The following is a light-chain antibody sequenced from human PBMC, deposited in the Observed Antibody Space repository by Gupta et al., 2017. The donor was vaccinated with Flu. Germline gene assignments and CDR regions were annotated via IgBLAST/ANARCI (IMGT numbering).Light chain of an antibody. Sequence: EVVLTQSPATLSLSPGESATLSCTASQPISVYLACYQQKPGQPPRLLIFDASKRTIGIPANFTGSGAGADFSLNISNREAEDYAVYYYQQQADSPPTYTFGQGTKLEI. J-gene: IGKJ2*01. V-gene: IGKV3-11*01. CDR2: DAS. CDR1: QPISVY. CDR3: QQQADSPPTYT.